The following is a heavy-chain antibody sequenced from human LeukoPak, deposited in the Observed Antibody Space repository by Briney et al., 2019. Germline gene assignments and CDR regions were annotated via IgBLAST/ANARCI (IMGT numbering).Heavy chain of an antibody. Sequence: PSETLSLTCDDSGGSISSGTHYWTWIRQPVGKGLEWLGRIFTSGSPTYNSSLKSRLTISIDKSKNQFSLKLSSVTAADTAIYYCARRWNYKDAFDIWGLGTMVTVSS. CDR3: ARRWNYKDAFDI. CDR1: GGSISSGTHY. V-gene: IGHV4-61*02. D-gene: IGHD1-7*01. CDR2: IFTSGSP. J-gene: IGHJ3*02.